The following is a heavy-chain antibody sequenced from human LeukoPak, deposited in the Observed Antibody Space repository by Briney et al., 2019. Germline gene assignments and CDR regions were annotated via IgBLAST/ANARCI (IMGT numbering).Heavy chain of an antibody. D-gene: IGHD3-10*01. CDR3: ATDGGYFHGSGSYYDY. Sequence: GGSLRLSCAASGLTFSSYGMHWVRQAPGKGLEWVAVIWYDGSNKYYADSVKGRFTISRDYSKNTLYLQMNSLRAEDTAVYYCATDGGYFHGSGSYYDYWGQGTLVTVSS. V-gene: IGHV3-33*01. J-gene: IGHJ4*02. CDR2: IWYDGSNK. CDR1: GLTFSSYG.